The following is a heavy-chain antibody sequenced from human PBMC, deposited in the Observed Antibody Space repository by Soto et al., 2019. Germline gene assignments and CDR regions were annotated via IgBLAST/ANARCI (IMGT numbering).Heavy chain of an antibody. V-gene: IGHV1-69*06. CDR1: GGTFSSYA. CDR2: IIPIFGTA. J-gene: IGHJ5*02. D-gene: IGHD1-26*01. Sequence: SVKVSCKASGGTFSSYAISWVRQAPGQGLEWMGGIIPIFGTANYAQKFQGRVTITADKSTSTAYMELSSLRSEDTAVYYCARDPGIVGATIGWFDPWGQATLVTVSS. CDR3: ARDPGIVGATIGWFDP.